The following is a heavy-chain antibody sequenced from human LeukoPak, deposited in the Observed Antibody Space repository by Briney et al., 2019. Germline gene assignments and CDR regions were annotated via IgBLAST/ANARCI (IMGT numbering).Heavy chain of an antibody. J-gene: IGHJ6*03. D-gene: IGHD6-6*01. CDR1: GDSISSHDW. CDR3: ARVGSSIAARPHYYYYMDV. CDR2: IHHSGST. V-gene: IGHV4-4*02. Sequence: SETLFLTCGVSGDSISSHDWWSWVRPPPGKGLEWIGEIHHSGSTNYNPSLKSRVTISVDTSKNQFSLKLSSVTAADTAVYYCARVGSSIAARPHYYYYMDVWGKGTTVTVSS.